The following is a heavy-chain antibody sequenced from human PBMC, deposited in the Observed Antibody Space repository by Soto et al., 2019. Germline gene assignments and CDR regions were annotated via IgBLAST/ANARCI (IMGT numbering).Heavy chain of an antibody. J-gene: IGHJ4*02. CDR1: GGTFSSYA. Sequence: ASVKVSCKASGGTFSSYAISWVRQAPGQGLEWMGGIIPIFGTADYAQKFQGRVTITADKSTSTAYMELSSLRSEDTAVYYCARVRISRGYSYGPGDYWCQGTLVTVSS. V-gene: IGHV1-69*06. D-gene: IGHD5-18*01. CDR2: IIPIFGTA. CDR3: ARVRISRGYSYGPGDY.